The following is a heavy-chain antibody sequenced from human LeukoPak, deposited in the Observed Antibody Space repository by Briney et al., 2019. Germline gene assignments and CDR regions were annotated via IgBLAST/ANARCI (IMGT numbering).Heavy chain of an antibody. J-gene: IGHJ4*02. CDR1: GFTIRTYW. CDR3: ARGGAARPDF. Sequence: GGSLRLSCAASGFTIRTYWMNWFRQTPGKGLEWVAKIRGDGGEKDHVASVKGRFTISRDNAKNSLYLQMNSLRVEDTAIYYCARGGAARPDFWGQGTLVTVSS. D-gene: IGHD6-6*01. V-gene: IGHV3-7*01. CDR2: IRGDGGEK.